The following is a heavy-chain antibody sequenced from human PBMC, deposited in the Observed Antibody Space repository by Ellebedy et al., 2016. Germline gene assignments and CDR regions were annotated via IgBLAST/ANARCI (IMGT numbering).Heavy chain of an antibody. V-gene: IGHV4-39*07. Sequence: SETLSLTXTVSGGSISSSSYYWSWIRQPPGKGLEWIGEINHSGSTNYNPSLKSRVTISVDTSKNQFSLKLSSVTAADTAVYYCARGYDSSGLLDYWGQGTLVTVSS. CDR3: ARGYDSSGLLDY. CDR1: GGSISSSSYY. J-gene: IGHJ4*02. CDR2: INHSGST. D-gene: IGHD3-22*01.